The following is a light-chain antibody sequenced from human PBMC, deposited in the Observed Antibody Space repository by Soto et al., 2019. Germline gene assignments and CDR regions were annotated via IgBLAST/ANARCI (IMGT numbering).Light chain of an antibody. J-gene: IGKJ1*01. CDR2: SAS. CDR3: HQYNHWLTWT. Sequence: EIVMTQSPATLSLSPGQRATRSCRASQSVSSKLAWYQQRPGQAPRLLIYSASTRATGIPARFSGSWSGTEFTLTISSLQSEDFAVYYCHQYNHWLTWTFGQGTKVEIK. V-gene: IGKV3-15*01. CDR1: QSVSSK.